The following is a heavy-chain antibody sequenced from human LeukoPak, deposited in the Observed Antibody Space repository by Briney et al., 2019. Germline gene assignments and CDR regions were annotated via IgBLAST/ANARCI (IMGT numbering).Heavy chain of an antibody. CDR1: GFTFDDYA. CDR2: ISWNSGSI. CDR3: AKDDHSSRRAFDI. J-gene: IGHJ3*02. Sequence: GGSLRLSCAASGFTFDDYAMHWVRQAPGKGLEWVSGISWNSGSIGYADSVKGRFTISRDNAKNSLYLQMNSLRAEDTALYYCAKDDHSSRRAFDIWGQGTMVTASS. D-gene: IGHD6-13*01. V-gene: IGHV3-9*01.